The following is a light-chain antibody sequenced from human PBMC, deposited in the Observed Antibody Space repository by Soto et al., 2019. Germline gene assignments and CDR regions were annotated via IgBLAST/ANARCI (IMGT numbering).Light chain of an antibody. CDR3: QQGRNWPPLT. V-gene: IGKV3-11*01. J-gene: IGKJ4*01. Sequence: EVVLTQSPATLSLSPGESATLSCWASQSVSNSLAWYQQRPGQAPRLLIYDASNRASDIPGRFSGSGSGTDFTLTIGSLEPEDSAVYFCQQGRNWPPLTFGGGTKLEIK. CDR1: QSVSNS. CDR2: DAS.